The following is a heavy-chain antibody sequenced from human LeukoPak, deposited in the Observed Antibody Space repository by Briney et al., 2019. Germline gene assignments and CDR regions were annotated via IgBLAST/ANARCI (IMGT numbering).Heavy chain of an antibody. J-gene: IGHJ4*02. CDR2: ISGSGGST. V-gene: IGHV3-23*01. CDR3: TKSQVGSSSSGFDY. Sequence: PGGSLRLSCAASGFTFSSYAMSWVRQAPGKGLEWVSAISGSGGSTYYADSVKGRFTISRDNSKNTLYLQMNSLRAEDTAVYYCTKSQVGSSSSGFDYWGQGTLVTVSS. D-gene: IGHD6-6*01. CDR1: GFTFSSYA.